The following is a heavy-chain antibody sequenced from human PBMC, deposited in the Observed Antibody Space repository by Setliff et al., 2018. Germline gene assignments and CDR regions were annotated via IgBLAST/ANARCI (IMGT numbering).Heavy chain of an antibody. J-gene: IGHJ3*01. D-gene: IGHD1-1*01. CDR3: ASPRRDDLDTPFDAFDL. CDR2: IYHRGRT. V-gene: IGHV4-38-2*01. Sequence: NPSETLSLTCDVSGISITSGHYWGWIRQPPVKGLEWIATIYHRGRTYYNPSLDSRVTISLDTSKNQYPLRLRSVTAADTAVYYCASPRRDDLDTPFDAFDLWGQGTKVTVS. CDR1: GISITSGHY.